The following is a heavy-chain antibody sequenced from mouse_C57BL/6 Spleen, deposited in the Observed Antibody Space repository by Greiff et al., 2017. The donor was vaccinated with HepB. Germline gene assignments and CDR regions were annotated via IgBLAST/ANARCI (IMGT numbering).Heavy chain of an antibody. Sequence: VQLQQPGAELVMPGASVKLSCKASGYTFTSYWMHWVKQRPGQGLEWIGEIDPSDSYTNYNQKFKGKSTLTVDKSSSTAYMQLSSLTSEDSAVYYCARGMLGALDYWGQGTTLTASS. CDR2: IDPSDSYT. J-gene: IGHJ2*01. D-gene: IGHD4-1*01. CDR1: GYTFTSYW. V-gene: IGHV1-69*01. CDR3: ARGMLGALDY.